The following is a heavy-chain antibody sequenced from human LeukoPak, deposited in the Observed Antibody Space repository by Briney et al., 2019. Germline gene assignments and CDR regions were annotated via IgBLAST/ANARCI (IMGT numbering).Heavy chain of an antibody. J-gene: IGHJ4*02. CDR2: ISYDAKNN. CDR3: ARASASYFDY. V-gene: IGHV3-30*04. CDR1: GFTFSAFS. Sequence: GGSLRLSCAASGFTFSAFSMTWVRQAPGKGLEWVTVISYDAKNNYYADSVKGRFTISRDNSKNTLYLQMNSLRVEDTAVYYCARASASYFDYWGQGTLVTVSS.